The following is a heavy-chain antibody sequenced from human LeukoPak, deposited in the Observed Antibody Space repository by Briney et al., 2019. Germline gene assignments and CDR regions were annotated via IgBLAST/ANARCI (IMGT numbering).Heavy chain of an antibody. CDR1: GGSISSYY. Sequence: PSETLSLTCTASGGSISSYYWSWIRQPPGKGLEWIGYIYYSGSTNYNPSLKSRVTISVDTSKNQFSLKLSSVTAADTAVYYCARDSGAAGRTYYYYYYGMDVWGQGTTVTVSS. CDR3: ARDSGAAGRTYYYYYYGMDV. CDR2: IYYSGST. J-gene: IGHJ6*02. D-gene: IGHD6-13*01. V-gene: IGHV4-59*01.